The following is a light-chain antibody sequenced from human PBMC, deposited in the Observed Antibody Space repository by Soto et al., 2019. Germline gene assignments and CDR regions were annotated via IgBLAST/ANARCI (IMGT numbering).Light chain of an antibody. V-gene: IGLV2-14*01. J-gene: IGLJ2*01. CDR3: SSYATSSTLV. CDR1: SSDVGGYNY. CDR2: EVS. Sequence: QPASVSGSPGQSITISCTGTSSDVGGYNYVSWYQQHPGKAPKLMIYEVSNRPSGVSDRFSGSKSGSTASLTISGLQAEDEADYYCSSYATSSTLVFGGGTKVTVL.